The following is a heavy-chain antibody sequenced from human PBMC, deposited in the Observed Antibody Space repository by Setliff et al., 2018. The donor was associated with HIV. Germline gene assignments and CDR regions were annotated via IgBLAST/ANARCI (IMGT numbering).Heavy chain of an antibody. CDR2: ISSSGTT. Sequence: SETLSLTCDVSDDSFSNYDWTWIRQPPGQALQWIGYISSSGTTNYNPSLRSRVTISIETSNTRFFLWLRSVTAADTATYFCARLGRAIDVVGSSLRLDFWGHGRLVTVSS. J-gene: IGHJ4*01. D-gene: IGHD3-10*01. CDR1: DDSFSNYD. CDR3: ARLGRAIDVVGSSLRLDF. V-gene: IGHV4-4*09.